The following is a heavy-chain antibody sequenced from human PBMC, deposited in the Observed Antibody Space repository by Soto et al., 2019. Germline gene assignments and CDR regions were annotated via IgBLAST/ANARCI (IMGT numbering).Heavy chain of an antibody. V-gene: IGHV3-30-3*01. D-gene: IGHD6-19*01. CDR3: AREGGGSGWYWGGDY. J-gene: IGHJ4*02. CDR2: ISYDGSNK. Sequence: PGGSLRLSCAASGFTFSSFPMHWVRQAPGKGLERVALISYDGSNKYYADSVKGRFTISRDNSKNTLYLQMNSLRAEDTALYYCAREGGGSGWYWGGDYWGQGTPVTVSS. CDR1: GFTFSSFP.